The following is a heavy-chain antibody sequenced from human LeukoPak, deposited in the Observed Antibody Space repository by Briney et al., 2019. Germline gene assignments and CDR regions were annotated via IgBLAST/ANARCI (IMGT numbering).Heavy chain of an antibody. V-gene: IGHV1-46*01. D-gene: IGHD6-13*01. Sequence: SSVKVSCKSSGYTFTSYYMHWVRQAPAQGLEWMGIINPSGGSTSYGQKFQGRVTMTRDTSTSTVYMELSSLRSEDTAVYYCAREGGIAAADEGWFDPWGQGNLVTVSS. J-gene: IGHJ5*02. CDR3: AREGGIAAADEGWFDP. CDR2: INPSGGST. CDR1: GYTFTSYY.